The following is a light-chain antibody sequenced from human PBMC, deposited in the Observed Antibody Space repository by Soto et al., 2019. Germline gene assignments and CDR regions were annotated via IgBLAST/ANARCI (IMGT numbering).Light chain of an antibody. CDR1: SSDVGGYNY. CDR3: SSYTSSSLLE. CDR2: EVS. Sequence: QSALTQPASVSGSPGQSITISCTGTSSDVGGYNYVSWYQQHPGKAPKLMIYEVSNRPSGVSNRFSGSKSGNTASLTISGLQAEDEADYYCSSYTSSSLLEFGGGTKLTV. V-gene: IGLV2-14*01. J-gene: IGLJ3*02.